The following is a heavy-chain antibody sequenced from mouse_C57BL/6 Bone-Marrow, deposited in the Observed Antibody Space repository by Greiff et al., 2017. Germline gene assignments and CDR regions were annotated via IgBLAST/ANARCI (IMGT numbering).Heavy chain of an antibody. J-gene: IGHJ4*01. CDR2: IYPGSGST. CDR1: GYTFTGYW. CDR3: ATGYYGSTYALDY. D-gene: IGHD2-1*01. Sequence: VKLLQSGADFVKPGASVKLSCAASGYTFTGYWITWVRQTPGQGLEWIGDIYPGSGSTTSNENVKGKATFTVDTSYSTAYMQLSSLTSEDSAVYYCATGYYGSTYALDYWGQGTTVTVSS. V-gene: IGHV1-55*01.